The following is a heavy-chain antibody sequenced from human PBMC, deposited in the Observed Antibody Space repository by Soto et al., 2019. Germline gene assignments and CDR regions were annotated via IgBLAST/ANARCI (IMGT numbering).Heavy chain of an antibody. V-gene: IGHV3-23*01. J-gene: IGHJ4*02. CDR2: ISGSGGST. CDR3: AKGGYRSIGDTQAVATTLDD. D-gene: IGHD6-19*01. Sequence: PGGSLRLSCAASGFTFSSYAMSWVRQAPGKGLEWVSTISGSGGSTYYADSVKGRFTISRDNSKNTLHLQMNSLRAEDTAVYYCAKGGYRSIGDTQAVATTLDDWGQGYLVTV. CDR1: GFTFSSYA.